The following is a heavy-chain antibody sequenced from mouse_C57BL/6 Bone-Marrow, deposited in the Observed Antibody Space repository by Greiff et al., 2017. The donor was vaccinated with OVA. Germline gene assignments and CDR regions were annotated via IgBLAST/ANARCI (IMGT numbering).Heavy chain of an antibody. J-gene: IGHJ2*01. CDR3: TTLGVTTVVDY. CDR2: IDPENGDS. D-gene: IGHD1-1*01. Sequence: VNVKQSGAELVRPGASVKLSCTASGFNIKDDYMHWVKQRPEKGLEWIGWIDPENGDSECASKFPGKATITANTSANTSYLQLSSLTSDDTAVYYCTTLGVTTVVDYWGQGTTLTVSS. CDR1: GFNIKDDY. V-gene: IGHV14-4*01.